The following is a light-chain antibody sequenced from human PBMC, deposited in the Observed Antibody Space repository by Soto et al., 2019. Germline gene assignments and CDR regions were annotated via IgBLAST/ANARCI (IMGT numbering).Light chain of an antibody. CDR1: QSVSSNS. J-gene: IGKJ1*01. V-gene: IGKV3-20*01. CDR3: HQYGSSPRT. Sequence: ESVLTQSPGTLSLSPGDRATLSCRASQSVSSNSLAWYQQKPGQAPRLLIYGASISATVIPDSFSVSGSGTDFKLTIRRLEPEDFPMYVGHQYGSSPRTFGQGTKVEIK. CDR2: GAS.